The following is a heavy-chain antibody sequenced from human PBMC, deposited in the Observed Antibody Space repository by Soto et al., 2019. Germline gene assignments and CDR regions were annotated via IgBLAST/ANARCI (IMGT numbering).Heavy chain of an antibody. D-gene: IGHD6-19*01. CDR3: ARPVAGTRGHDAFDI. J-gene: IGHJ3*02. CDR1: GYSFTSYW. CDR2: IYPGDSDT. Sequence: GESLKISCKGSGYSFTSYWIGWVRQMPGKGLEWMGIIYPGDSDTRYSPSFQGQVTISADKSISTAYLQWSSLKASDTAMYYCARPVAGTRGHDAFDIWGQGTMVTVSS. V-gene: IGHV5-51*01.